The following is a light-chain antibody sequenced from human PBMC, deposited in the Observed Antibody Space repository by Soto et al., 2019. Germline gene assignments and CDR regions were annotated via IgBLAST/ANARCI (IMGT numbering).Light chain of an antibody. CDR3: KQSYSTQWT. Sequence: DIQMTQSPSSLSASVGDRVTMTCRASRSISRFVSWYQQKPGKAPNLLIYSASSLHIGVPSRFSGSGSGTDFTLTITNLQPEDFAVYYCKQSYSTQWTFGQGTRLEIK. V-gene: IGKV1-39*01. CDR2: SAS. J-gene: IGKJ5*01. CDR1: RSISRF.